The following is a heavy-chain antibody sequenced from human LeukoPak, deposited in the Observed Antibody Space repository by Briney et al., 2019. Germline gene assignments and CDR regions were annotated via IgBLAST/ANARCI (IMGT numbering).Heavy chain of an antibody. J-gene: IGHJ5*01. D-gene: IGHD1-26*01. V-gene: IGHV3-33*06. CDR3: AKDRGSYSTTADS. CDR2: IWYDGTNK. CDR1: GFTFSDYG. Sequence: GRSLRLSCAASGFTFSDYGIHWVSQAPGKGLEWVAVIWYDGTNKYYGDSVKGRFTISRDNSKNTLYLQMNSLRAEDTAVYYCAKDRGSYSTTADSWGQGTPVTVSS.